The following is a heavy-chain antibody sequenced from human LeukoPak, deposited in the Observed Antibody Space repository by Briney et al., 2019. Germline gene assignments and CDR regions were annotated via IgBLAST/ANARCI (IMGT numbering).Heavy chain of an antibody. J-gene: IGHJ6*02. CDR2: TYYRSKWKY. V-gene: IGHV6-1*01. CDR1: GDSVSSNSAA. D-gene: IGHD3-10*01. CDR3: ARDSVMVRGVVYYYGMDV. Sequence: SQTLSLTCAISGDSVSSNSAAWNWISQSPSKGLEWLGRTYYRSKWKYDYSASVNSRLTINPDTSKNQFSLHLNSVTPDDTAVYYCARDSVMVRGVVYYYGMDVWGQGTTVTVSS.